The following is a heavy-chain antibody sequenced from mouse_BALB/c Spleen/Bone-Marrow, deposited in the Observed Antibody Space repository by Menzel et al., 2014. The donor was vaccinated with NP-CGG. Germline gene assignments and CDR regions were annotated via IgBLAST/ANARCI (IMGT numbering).Heavy chain of an antibody. J-gene: IGHJ3*01. CDR3: ARGKGCGYVWSAY. CDR1: GYTFTSYW. V-gene: IGHV1-7*01. CDR2: INPSTGYT. D-gene: IGHD1-2*01. Sequence: QVQLKQSGAELAKPGASVKMSCKASGYTFTSYWMHWVKQRPGQGLEWIGYINPSTGYTEYNQKFKDKATLTADKSSSTAYMQLSSLTSEDSAVYYWARGKGCGYVWSAYWGQGTLVTVSA.